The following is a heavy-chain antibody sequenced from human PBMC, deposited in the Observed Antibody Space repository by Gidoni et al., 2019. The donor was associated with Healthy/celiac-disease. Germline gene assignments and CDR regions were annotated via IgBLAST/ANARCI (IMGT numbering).Heavy chain of an antibody. Sequence: QVQLQQWGAGLLKPSETPSLTCAVYGGSFSGYYWSWIRQPPGKGLEWIGEINHSGSTNYNPSLKSRVTISVDTSKNQFSLRLSSVTAADTAVYYCARGQVAADYWGQGTLVTVSS. CDR2: INHSGST. V-gene: IGHV4-34*01. J-gene: IGHJ4*02. CDR3: ARGQVAADY. D-gene: IGHD6-13*01. CDR1: GGSFSGYY.